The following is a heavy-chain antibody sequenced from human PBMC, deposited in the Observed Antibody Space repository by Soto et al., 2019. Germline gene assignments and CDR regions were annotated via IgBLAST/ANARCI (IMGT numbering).Heavy chain of an antibody. V-gene: IGHV3-23*01. CDR1: GFTFSNYG. CDR2: IRSDGDTT. D-gene: IGHD1-26*01. Sequence: EVQVLGSGGGLVQPGGSLRLSCAASGFTFSNYGMNWVRQAPGKGLEWVSGIRSDGDTTYNSDSVKGRFTVSRDTFKNTVYLQMNSLRVEDSAVYYCAKGKGAGATPDGANCWGQGTLVTVSS. J-gene: IGHJ4*02. CDR3: AKGKGAGATPDGANC.